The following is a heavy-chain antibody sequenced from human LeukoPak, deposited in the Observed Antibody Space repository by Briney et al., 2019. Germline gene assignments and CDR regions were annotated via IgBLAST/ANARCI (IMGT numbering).Heavy chain of an antibody. V-gene: IGHV3-20*04. CDR3: ARDFYGSGSYYNGGCMDV. CDR2: INWNGGST. CDR1: GFTFDDYG. D-gene: IGHD3-10*01. Sequence: GGSLRLSCAASGFTFDDYGMSWVRQAPGKGLEWVSGINWNGGSTGYADSVKGRFTISRDNAKNSLYLQMNSLRAEDTALYYCARDFYGSGSYYNGGCMDVWGKGTTVTVSS. J-gene: IGHJ6*03.